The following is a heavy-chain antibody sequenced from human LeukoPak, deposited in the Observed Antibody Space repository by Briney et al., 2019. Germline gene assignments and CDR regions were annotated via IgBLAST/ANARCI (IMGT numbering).Heavy chain of an antibody. CDR1: GFTFDDYA. V-gene: IGHV3-9*01. CDR3: AKDQYYYDSSGYFDY. J-gene: IGHJ4*02. Sequence: GGSLRLSCAASGFTFDDYAMHWVRQAPGKGLEWVSGISWNSGSIGYADSVKGRFTISRDNAKNSLYLQMNSLRAEDTALYYCAKDQYYYDSSGYFDYCGQGTLVTVSS. CDR2: ISWNSGSI. D-gene: IGHD3-22*01.